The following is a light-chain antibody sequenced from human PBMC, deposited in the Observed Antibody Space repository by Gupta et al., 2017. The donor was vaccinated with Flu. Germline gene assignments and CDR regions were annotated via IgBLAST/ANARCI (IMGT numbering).Light chain of an antibody. Sequence: NFMLTQPHSVSASPGQTVTISCTRSSGDIGTYYVQWYQQRPGSSPTLVIYEDSQRPSGVPDRISGSIDTSSNSASLTISGLMPEDEEDYYCQSYDASNRVFGGGTKLTVL. CDR3: QSYDASNRV. CDR2: EDS. CDR1: SGDIGTYY. V-gene: IGLV6-57*01. J-gene: IGLJ3*02.